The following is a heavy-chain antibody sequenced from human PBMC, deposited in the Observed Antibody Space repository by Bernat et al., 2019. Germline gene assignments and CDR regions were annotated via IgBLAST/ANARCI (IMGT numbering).Heavy chain of an antibody. Sequence: QVQLVQSGAEVKKPGSSVKVSCKASGGTFSSYAISWVRQAPGQGLEWMGRIIPILGIANYAQKFRGRVTITADKSTSTAYMELSSLRSEDTAVYYCARGEMATTSAGAFDIWGQGTMVTVSS. D-gene: IGHD5-24*01. J-gene: IGHJ3*02. V-gene: IGHV1-69*04. CDR2: IIPILGIA. CDR1: GGTFSSYA. CDR3: ARGEMATTSAGAFDI.